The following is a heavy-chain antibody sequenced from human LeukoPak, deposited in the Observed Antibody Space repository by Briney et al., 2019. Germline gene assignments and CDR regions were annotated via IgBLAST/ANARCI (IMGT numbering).Heavy chain of an antibody. CDR2: IGTAGEI. D-gene: IGHD6-13*01. Sequence: GGSLRLSCAASGFTFSSYDIHWVRQATGKGLEWVSGIGTAGEIYYPGSVKGRFTISRENAKNSLYLQMNSLRAGDTAVYYCARAAYSSTWYSRYFDLWGRGTLVAVSS. CDR1: GFTFSSYD. J-gene: IGHJ2*01. V-gene: IGHV3-13*01. CDR3: ARAAYSSTWYSRYFDL.